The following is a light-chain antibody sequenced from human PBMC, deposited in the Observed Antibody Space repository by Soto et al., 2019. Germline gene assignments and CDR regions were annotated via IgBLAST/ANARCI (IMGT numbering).Light chain of an antibody. J-gene: IGKJ3*01. CDR1: QGIRNY. V-gene: IGKV1-27*01. Sequence: DIQMTQSPTSLSASVGDRVTITCRASQGIRNYVAWYQQIPGKAPKLLIYAASTLQSGVPSRFSGSGSWTDFTLTINALQPEDVATYSCQKYSSVPVFGPGTKVEIK. CDR3: QKYSSVPV. CDR2: AAS.